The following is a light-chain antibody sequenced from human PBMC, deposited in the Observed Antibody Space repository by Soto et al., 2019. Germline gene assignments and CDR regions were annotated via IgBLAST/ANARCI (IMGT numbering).Light chain of an antibody. J-gene: IGKJ3*01. CDR3: QQFGSSPGFT. Sequence: EIVLTQSPGTLSLSPGERATLSCRASQSINSRYLAWYQQKPGQAPRLLIYGASSRATGNPDWFSGSGSGTDFTLIISRPEPEDFAVYYCQQFGSSPGFTFGPGTKVDIK. V-gene: IGKV3-20*01. CDR2: GAS. CDR1: QSINSRY.